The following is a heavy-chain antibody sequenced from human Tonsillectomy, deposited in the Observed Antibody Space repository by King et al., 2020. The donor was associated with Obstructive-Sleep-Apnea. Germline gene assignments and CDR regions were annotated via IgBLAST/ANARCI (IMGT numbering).Heavy chain of an antibody. CDR1: GFTFSSYG. Sequence: VQLVESGGGVVQPGRSLRLSCAASGFTFSSYGMHWVRQAPGKGLEWVAVISYDGSNKYYVDSVKGRFTISRDNSKNTLYLQMNSLRAEDTAVYYCAKDRGEWELLLDYWGQGTLVTVSS. D-gene: IGHD1-26*01. CDR3: AKDRGEWELLLDY. V-gene: IGHV3-30*18. J-gene: IGHJ4*02. CDR2: ISYDGSNK.